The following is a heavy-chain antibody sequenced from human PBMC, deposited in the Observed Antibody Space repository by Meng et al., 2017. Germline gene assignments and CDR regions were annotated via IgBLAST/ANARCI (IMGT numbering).Heavy chain of an antibody. J-gene: IGHJ4*02. CDR2: IFHSGST. D-gene: IGHD3-22*01. CDR3: ARAYYDSSPDY. V-gene: IGHV4-4*02. Sequence: SETLSLTCAVSGGSITSSNWWSWVRQSPKKGLEWIGEIFHSGSTSYNPSLRSRVTISVDKSKNQFSLKLGSVTAADTAVYYCARAYYDSSPDYWGQGTLVTVSS. CDR1: GGSITSSNW.